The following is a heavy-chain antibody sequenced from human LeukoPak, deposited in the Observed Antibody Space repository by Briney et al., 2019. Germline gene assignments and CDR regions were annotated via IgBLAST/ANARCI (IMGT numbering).Heavy chain of an antibody. V-gene: IGHV3-30*04. J-gene: IGHJ4*02. D-gene: IGHD2-21*02. CDR2: ISYDGSNK. Sequence: GGSLRLSCAASGFTFTSYAMHWVRQAPGKGLEWVAVISYDGSNKYYAASVKGRFTISRDNSKNTLYLQMNSLRPEDTAVYYCASEKVTGFDYWGQGTLVTVSS. CDR1: GFTFTSYA. CDR3: ASEKVTGFDY.